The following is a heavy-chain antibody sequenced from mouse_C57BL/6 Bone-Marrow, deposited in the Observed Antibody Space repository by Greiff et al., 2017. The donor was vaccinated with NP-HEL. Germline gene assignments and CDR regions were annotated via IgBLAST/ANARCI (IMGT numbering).Heavy chain of an antibody. Sequence: EVKLMESGGGLVKPGGSLKLSCAASGFTFSSYAMSWVRQTPEKRLEWVATISDGGSYTYYPDNVKGRFTISRDNAKNNLYLQMSHLKSEDTAMYYCARDPITTVVQYFDVWGTGTTVTVSS. V-gene: IGHV5-4*01. CDR1: GFTFSSYA. CDR3: ARDPITTVVQYFDV. J-gene: IGHJ1*03. CDR2: ISDGGSYT. D-gene: IGHD1-1*01.